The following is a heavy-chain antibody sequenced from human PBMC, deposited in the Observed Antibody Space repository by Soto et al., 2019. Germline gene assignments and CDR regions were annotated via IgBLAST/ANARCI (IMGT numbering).Heavy chain of an antibody. J-gene: IGHJ4*02. V-gene: IGHV3-74*01. Sequence: EVQLVESGGGLVQPGGSLRLSCSASGFTFSSYWMHWVRQAPGKGLVWVSHINNDGSSSNYADSVKGRFTISRDNAKNNLYLQMNSLRTEDTAVYYCERDHRRDYRGQGTLVTVST. CDR3: ERDHRRDY. CDR2: INNDGSSS. CDR1: GFTFSSYW.